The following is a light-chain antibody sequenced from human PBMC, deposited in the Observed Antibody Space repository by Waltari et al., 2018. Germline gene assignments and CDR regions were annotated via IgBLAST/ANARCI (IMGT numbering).Light chain of an antibody. V-gene: IGLV3-25*03. Sequence: SYELTQPPPLPVPPGQPARIPCPGDPFQSHYSFCYQQSPGKAPVVVIYKDTERPSGIPERFSGSSSGTRVTLTISGVQAEDEADYYCQSTDNSGTYVVFGGGTKLTVL. CDR3: QSTDNSGTYVV. CDR1: PFQSHY. CDR2: KDT. J-gene: IGLJ2*01.